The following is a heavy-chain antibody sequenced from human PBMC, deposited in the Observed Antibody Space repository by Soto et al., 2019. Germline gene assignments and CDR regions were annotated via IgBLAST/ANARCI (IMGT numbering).Heavy chain of an antibody. CDR2: ISAYNGNT. D-gene: IGHD3-16*01. J-gene: IGHJ3*02. CDR3: ARDRVAGIWGDAFDI. Sequence: GASVKVSCKASGYTFTSYGISWVRQAPGQGLEWMGWISAYNGNTNYAQKLQGRVTMTTDTSTSTAYMDLRSLTSDDTAVYYCARDRVAGIWGDAFDIWGQGTMVTFS. V-gene: IGHV1-18*01. CDR1: GYTFTSYG.